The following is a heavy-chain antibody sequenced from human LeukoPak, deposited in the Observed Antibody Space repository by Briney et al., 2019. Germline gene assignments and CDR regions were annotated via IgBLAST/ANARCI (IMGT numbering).Heavy chain of an antibody. Sequence: PSQTLSLTCTVSGGSISSGSYYWSWIRQPAGKGLEWIGRIYTSGSTNYNPSLKSRVTISVDTSKNQFSLRLSSVTAADTAVYYCARDGYYYDSGGYNWGQGTLVTVSS. J-gene: IGHJ4*02. CDR1: GGSISSGSYY. CDR2: IYTSGST. V-gene: IGHV4-61*02. CDR3: ARDGYYYDSGGYN. D-gene: IGHD3-22*01.